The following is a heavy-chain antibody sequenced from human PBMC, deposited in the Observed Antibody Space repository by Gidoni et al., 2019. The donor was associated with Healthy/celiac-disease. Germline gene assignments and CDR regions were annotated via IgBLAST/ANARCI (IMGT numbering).Heavy chain of an antibody. Sequence: EVQLVESGGGLVKPGGSLRHTCAASGFTFSNAWIGWVRQAPGKGLGWGGRIKSKTDGGTTDYAAPVKGRFTISRDDSKNTLYLPMNSLKTEDTAVYYCTTDPYGSGSYCWGQGTLVTVSS. J-gene: IGHJ4*02. CDR1: GFTFSNAW. CDR2: IKSKTDGGTT. D-gene: IGHD3-10*01. V-gene: IGHV3-15*01. CDR3: TTDPYGSGSYC.